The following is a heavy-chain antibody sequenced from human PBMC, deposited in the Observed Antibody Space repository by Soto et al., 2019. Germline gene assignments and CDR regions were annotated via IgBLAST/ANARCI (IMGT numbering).Heavy chain of an antibody. D-gene: IGHD6-13*01. CDR1: GGSISRGGYY. J-gene: IGHJ4*02. CDR2: IYYSGST. Sequence: SETLSLTCTVSGGSISRGGYYWSWIRQHPGKGLEWIGYIYYSGSTYYNPSLKSRVTISVDTSKNQFSLKLSSVTAADTAVYYCARVGIETRAFDYWGQGTLVTVSS. V-gene: IGHV4-31*03. CDR3: ARVGIETRAFDY.